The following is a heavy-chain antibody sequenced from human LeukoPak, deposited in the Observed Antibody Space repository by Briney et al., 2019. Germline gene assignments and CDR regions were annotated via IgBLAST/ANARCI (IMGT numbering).Heavy chain of an antibody. D-gene: IGHD6-19*01. J-gene: IGHJ3*02. CDR2: ISWNSGSI. Sequence: GGSLRLSCAVSGFTFDDYAMHWVRQVPGKGLEWVSGISWNSGSIGYADSVKGRFTISRDNAKNSLYLRMNSLRAEDMALYYCAKASTRSFSSGYYGNAFDIWGQGTMVTVSS. V-gene: IGHV3-9*03. CDR1: GFTFDDYA. CDR3: AKASTRSFSSGYYGNAFDI.